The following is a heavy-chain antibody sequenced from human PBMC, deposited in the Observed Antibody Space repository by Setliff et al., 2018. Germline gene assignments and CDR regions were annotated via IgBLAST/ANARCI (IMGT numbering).Heavy chain of an antibody. J-gene: IGHJ4*02. Sequence: GGSLRLSCVASGLIFSNNWMSWVRQAPVRGLEYVSVISNDGRRTYYTDSVKGRFTISRDNAKKSLYRQMNSLRAEDTDMYYCVRDVSRWLQFLGSFDQWGQGTLVTVSS. CDR3: VRDVSRWLQFLGSFDQ. CDR2: ISNDGRRT. V-gene: IGHV3-11*01. CDR1: GLIFSNNW. D-gene: IGHD5-12*01.